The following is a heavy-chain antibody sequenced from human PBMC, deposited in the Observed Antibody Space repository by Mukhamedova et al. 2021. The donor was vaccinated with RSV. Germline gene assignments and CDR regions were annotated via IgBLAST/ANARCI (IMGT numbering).Heavy chain of an antibody. D-gene: IGHD5-24*01. CDR3: AKNGYNYFVWFDP. J-gene: IGHJ5*02. Sequence: GLEWVSGISGSGDTYYADSVKGRFTISRDNSKNTLYLQMNSLRVEDTAVYYCAKNGYNYFVWFDPWGQGTLVTVSS. V-gene: IGHV3-23*01. CDR2: ISGSGDT.